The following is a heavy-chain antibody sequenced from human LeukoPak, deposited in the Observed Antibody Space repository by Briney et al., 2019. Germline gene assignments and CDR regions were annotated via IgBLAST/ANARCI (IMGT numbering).Heavy chain of an antibody. CDR1: GYTFTGYY. CDR3: AGTPV. CDR2: IIPILGIA. J-gene: IGHJ4*02. Sequence: ASVKVSCTASGYTFTGYYMHWVRQAPGQGLEWMGWIIPILGIANYAQKFQGRVTITADKSTTTAYMGLSSLRSEDTAVYYCAGTPVWGQGTLVTVSS. V-gene: IGHV1-69*10.